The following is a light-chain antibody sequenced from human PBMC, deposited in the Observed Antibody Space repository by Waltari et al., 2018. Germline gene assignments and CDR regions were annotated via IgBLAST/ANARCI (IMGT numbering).Light chain of an antibody. J-gene: IGLJ2*01. CDR1: SLRRYY. Sequence: SSDLTQDPAVSVALGQTVRITCQGDSLRRYYASWYQQKPGQAPVLVIYGKNNRPSGIPYRFSGSSSGNTASLTITGAQAEDEADYYCNSRDSSGNHWIFGGGTKLTVL. CDR3: NSRDSSGNHWI. CDR2: GKN. V-gene: IGLV3-19*01.